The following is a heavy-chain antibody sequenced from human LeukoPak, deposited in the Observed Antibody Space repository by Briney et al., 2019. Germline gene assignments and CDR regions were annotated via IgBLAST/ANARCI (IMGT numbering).Heavy chain of an antibody. V-gene: IGHV4-61*01. J-gene: IGHJ4*02. CDR2: IYYNGST. D-gene: IGHD3-16*01. CDR3: ARDWGEGEDH. CDR1: GGSVRSGNFY. Sequence: PSETLSLTCTVSGGSVRSGNFYWSWIRQPPGKGLEWIGYIYYNGSTSYNPSLKSRVTISVDTSKNQFSLKLSSVTAADTAVYYCARDWGEGEDHWGQGTLVTVSS.